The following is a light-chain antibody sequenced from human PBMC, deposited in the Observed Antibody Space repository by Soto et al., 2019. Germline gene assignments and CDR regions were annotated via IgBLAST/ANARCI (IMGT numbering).Light chain of an antibody. Sequence: QSVLTQPPSVSAAPGQKVTISCSGSSSNIGNNYVSWYQQLPGTAPKVLIYDNNKRPSGIPDRFSGSKSGTSATLGITGLQTGDEADYYCGTWDSSLSTNGVFGGGTKVTVL. J-gene: IGLJ3*02. CDR3: GTWDSSLSTNGV. V-gene: IGLV1-51*01. CDR2: DNN. CDR1: SSNIGNNY.